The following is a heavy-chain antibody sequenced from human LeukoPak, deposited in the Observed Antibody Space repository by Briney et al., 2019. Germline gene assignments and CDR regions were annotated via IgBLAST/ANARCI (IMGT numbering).Heavy chain of an antibody. V-gene: IGHV3-33*01. CDR2: IWSDGSNK. CDR3: ARGLDLGYFQR. Sequence: GGSLRLSCAASRFTFKNYGMHWVRQAPGKGLEWVAVIWSDGSNKYYKDSVKGRFTISRDNLKNTLYLQMNSLRAEDTAVYHCARGLDLGYFQRWGQGTLVTVSS. D-gene: IGHD4-11*01. J-gene: IGHJ1*01. CDR1: RFTFKNYG.